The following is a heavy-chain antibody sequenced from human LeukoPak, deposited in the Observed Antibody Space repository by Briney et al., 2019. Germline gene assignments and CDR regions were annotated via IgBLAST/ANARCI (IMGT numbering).Heavy chain of an antibody. D-gene: IGHD5-24*01. Sequence: ASVKLSCKASGYTFTGYYMHWVRQAPGQGLEWMGWINPNSGGTNYAQKFQGRVTMSRDTSISTAYMELSRLRSDDTAVYYCARDEDGYKGYWGQGTLVTVSS. V-gene: IGHV1-2*02. CDR1: GYTFTGYY. CDR3: ARDEDGYKGY. J-gene: IGHJ4*02. CDR2: INPNSGGT.